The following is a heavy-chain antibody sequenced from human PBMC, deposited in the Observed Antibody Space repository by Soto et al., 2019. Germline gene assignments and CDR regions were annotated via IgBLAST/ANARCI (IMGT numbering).Heavy chain of an antibody. V-gene: IGHV3-33*01. CDR2: IWYDGSNK. J-gene: IGHJ4*02. CDR3: ARELDSGYDQKYYFDY. Sequence: QVQLVESGGGVVQPGRSLRLSCAASGFTFSSYGMHWVRQAPGKGLEWVAVIWYDGSNKYYADSVKGRFTISRDNSKNTLYLQMNSLRAEDTAVYYCARELDSGYDQKYYFDYWGQGTLVTVSS. CDR1: GFTFSSYG. D-gene: IGHD5-12*01.